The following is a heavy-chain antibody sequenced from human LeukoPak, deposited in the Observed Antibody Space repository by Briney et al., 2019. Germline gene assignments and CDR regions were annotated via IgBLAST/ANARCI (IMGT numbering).Heavy chain of an antibody. J-gene: IGHJ4*02. CDR2: IYLRGNA. Sequence: SETLSLTCTVSGGSISSYYWSWIRQPPGKGLEWVGEIYLRGNANYNPSLESRVTISVDESKTQLSLRLESVTAADTAVYYCARGTITTVTDSWGPGTLVTVSS. D-gene: IGHD4-17*01. CDR1: GGSISSYY. CDR3: ARGTITTVTDS. V-gene: IGHV4-59*12.